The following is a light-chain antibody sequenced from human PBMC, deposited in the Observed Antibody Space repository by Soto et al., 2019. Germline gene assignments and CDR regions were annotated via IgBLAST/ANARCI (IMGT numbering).Light chain of an antibody. CDR2: YDS. CDR1: NIGSKS. CDR3: QVWDSSSDHPLV. Sequence: SYELTQPPSVSVAPGKTARITCGGNNIGSKSVHWYQQKPGQAPVLVIYYDSDRPSGIPERFSGSNSGNTATLTISRVEAGDEADYYCQVWDSSSDHPLVFGTGTQLTVL. J-gene: IGLJ1*01. V-gene: IGLV3-21*04.